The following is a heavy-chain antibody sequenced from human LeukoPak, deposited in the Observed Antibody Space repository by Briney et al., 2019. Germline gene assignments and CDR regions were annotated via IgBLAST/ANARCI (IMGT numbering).Heavy chain of an antibody. J-gene: IGHJ6*02. V-gene: IGHV4-59*01. Sequence: SETLSLTCTVSGGSISSYYWSWIRQPPGKGLEWIGYIYYSGSTNYSPSLKSRVTISVDTSKNQFSLKLSSVTAADTAVYYCARLTPRYYYYGMDVWGQGTTVTVSS. CDR2: IYYSGST. CDR1: GGSISSYY. CDR3: ARLTPRYYYYGMDV.